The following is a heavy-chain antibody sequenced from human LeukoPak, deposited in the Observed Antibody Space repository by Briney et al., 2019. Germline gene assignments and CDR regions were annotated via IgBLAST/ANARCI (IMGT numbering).Heavy chain of an antibody. Sequence: GGSLRLSCAASGFTVSSNSMSWVRQAPGKGLEWVSIIYAGSPYYADSVKGRFTISRDNSKNTLYLQMNSLGAEDTAVYYCARYISGHSLDSWGQGTLVTVSS. CDR1: GFTVSSNS. V-gene: IGHV3-53*01. D-gene: IGHD3-22*01. CDR2: IYAGSP. CDR3: ARYISGHSLDS. J-gene: IGHJ4*02.